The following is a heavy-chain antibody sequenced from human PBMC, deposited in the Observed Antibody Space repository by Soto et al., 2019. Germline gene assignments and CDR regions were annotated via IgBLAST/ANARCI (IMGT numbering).Heavy chain of an antibody. J-gene: IGHJ4*02. Sequence: ASVKVSCKASGYTFTGYYMHWVRQAPGQGLEWMGWINPNSGGTNYAQKFQGWVTMTRDTSISTAYMELSSLRAEDTAVYYCAKGAYSGSYLDYWGQGTLVTVSS. CDR3: AKGAYSGSYLDY. D-gene: IGHD1-26*01. CDR2: INPNSGGT. V-gene: IGHV1-2*04. CDR1: GYTFTGYY.